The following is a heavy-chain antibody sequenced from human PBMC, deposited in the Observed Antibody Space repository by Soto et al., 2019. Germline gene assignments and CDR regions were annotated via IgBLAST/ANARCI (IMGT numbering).Heavy chain of an antibody. Sequence: QVQLVESGGGLVKPGGSLRLSCAASGFTFSDYYMSWIRQAPGKGLEWVSYITSSSRYTNSADSVKGRFTISRDNAKNSLYLQMNSLRAEGTAVYYCARGYSYHFDYWGQGTLVTVSS. J-gene: IGHJ4*02. CDR1: GFTFSDYY. CDR3: ARGYSYHFDY. V-gene: IGHV3-11*05. D-gene: IGHD5-18*01. CDR2: ITSSSRYT.